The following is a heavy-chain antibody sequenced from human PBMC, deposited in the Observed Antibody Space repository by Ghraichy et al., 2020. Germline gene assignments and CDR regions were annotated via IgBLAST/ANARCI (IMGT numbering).Heavy chain of an antibody. J-gene: IGHJ4*02. CDR2: IYNSGST. Sequence: SETLSLTCTISGGSINGYYWNWIRQPPGKGLEWIGYIYNSGSTNYNPSLKSRVTISADTSKNQFSLKLSSVTAADTAVYFCAREIFGVGFDYWGQGAVVTVSS. V-gene: IGHV4-59*01. D-gene: IGHD3-3*01. CDR1: GGSINGYY. CDR3: AREIFGVGFDY.